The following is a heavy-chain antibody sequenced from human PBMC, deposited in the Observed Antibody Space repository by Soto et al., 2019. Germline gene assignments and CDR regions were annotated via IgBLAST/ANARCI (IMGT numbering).Heavy chain of an antibody. D-gene: IGHD3-10*01. J-gene: IGHJ6*02. Sequence: SETLSLTCTVSGGSISSYYWSWIRQPPGKGLEWIGYIYCSGSTNYNPSLKSRVTISVDTSKNQFSLKLSSVTAADTAVYYCARDVHYGSGSYYNGPYGMDVWGQGTTVTVSS. CDR3: ARDVHYGSGSYYNGPYGMDV. CDR1: GGSISSYY. CDR2: IYCSGST. V-gene: IGHV4-59*01.